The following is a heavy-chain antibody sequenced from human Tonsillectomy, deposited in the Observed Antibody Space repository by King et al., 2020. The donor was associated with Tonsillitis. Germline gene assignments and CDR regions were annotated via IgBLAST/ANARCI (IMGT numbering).Heavy chain of an antibody. V-gene: IGHV3-30*19. Sequence: VQLVESGGGVVQPGKSLRLSCAASGFTFSNYGMHWVRQPPGKGLEWVASISNDGSIEYYADSVKGRFTISKDNSRGTLDLQMNNLRGEDPAVYHCATDVWKEGGTPGGHWGQGTPVTVSS. CDR2: ISNDGSIE. D-gene: IGHD3-16*01. J-gene: IGHJ4*02. CDR1: GFTFSNYG. CDR3: ATDVWKEGGTPGGH.